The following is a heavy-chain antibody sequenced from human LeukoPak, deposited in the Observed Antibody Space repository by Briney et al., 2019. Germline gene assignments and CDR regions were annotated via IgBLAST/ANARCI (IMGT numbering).Heavy chain of an antibody. Sequence: PSQTLSLTCTVSGGSISSGGYYWSWIRQPPGKGLEWIGYIYYSGSTNYNPSLKSRVTISVDTSKNQFSLKLSSVTAADTAVYYCARGNYREATRLNWFDPWGQGTLVTVS. CDR2: IYYSGST. J-gene: IGHJ5*02. CDR3: ARGNYREATRLNWFDP. CDR1: GGSISSGGYY. V-gene: IGHV4-61*08. D-gene: IGHD1-26*01.